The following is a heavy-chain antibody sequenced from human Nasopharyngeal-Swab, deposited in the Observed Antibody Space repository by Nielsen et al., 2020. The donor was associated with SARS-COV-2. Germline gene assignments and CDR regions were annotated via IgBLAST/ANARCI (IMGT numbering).Heavy chain of an antibody. Sequence: VRQAPGKGLEWVAVIWYDGSTKYYTDSVKGRFTISRDNSKNTLYLQMNSLRAEDTAVYYCARDVKDYWTGYLYWGQGALVTVSS. J-gene: IGHJ4*02. CDR2: IWYDGSTK. V-gene: IGHV3-33*01. CDR3: ARDVKDYWTGYLY. D-gene: IGHD3/OR15-3a*01.